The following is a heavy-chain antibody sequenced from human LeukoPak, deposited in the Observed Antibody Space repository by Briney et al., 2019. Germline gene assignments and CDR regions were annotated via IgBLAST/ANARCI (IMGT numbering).Heavy chain of an antibody. CDR3: ARAPPFTNWFDP. D-gene: IGHD3-16*01. Sequence: ASVKVSCKASGYTFTSYYMHWVRQAPGQGLEWMGIINPSGGSTSYAQKFQGRVTMTRDTSTSTVYKELSSLRSEDTAVYYCARAPPFTNWFDPWGQGTLVTVSS. CDR2: INPSGGST. J-gene: IGHJ5*02. CDR1: GYTFTSYY. V-gene: IGHV1-46*01.